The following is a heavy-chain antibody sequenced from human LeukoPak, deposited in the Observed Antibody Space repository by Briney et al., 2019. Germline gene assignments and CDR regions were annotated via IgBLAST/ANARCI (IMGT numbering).Heavy chain of an antibody. Sequence: KPSETLSLTCAVSGYSISSGYYWGWIRQPPGKGLEWMVSIYHSGSTYYNPYIKSRVTISVDTSKNQFSLKLSSVTAADTAVYYCARQTAEDCSSTSCYIRNWFDPWGQGTLVTVSS. J-gene: IGHJ5*02. CDR2: IYHSGST. CDR3: ARQTAEDCSSTSCYIRNWFDP. V-gene: IGHV4-38-2*01. CDR1: GYSISSGYY. D-gene: IGHD2-2*02.